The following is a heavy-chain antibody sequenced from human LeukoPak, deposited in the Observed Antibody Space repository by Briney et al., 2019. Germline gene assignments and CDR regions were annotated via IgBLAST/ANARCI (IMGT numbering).Heavy chain of an antibody. CDR3: AIRRIAAAGSWVVFSSDPYGMDV. Sequence: PSETLSLTCTVSGGSISSYYWSWIRQPPGKGLEWIGYIYYSGSTNYNPSLKSRVTISVDTSKNQFSLKLSSVTAADTAVYYCAIRRIAAAGSWVVFSSDPYGMDVWGQGTTVTVSS. D-gene: IGHD6-13*01. V-gene: IGHV4-59*01. CDR1: GGSISSYY. CDR2: IYYSGST. J-gene: IGHJ6*02.